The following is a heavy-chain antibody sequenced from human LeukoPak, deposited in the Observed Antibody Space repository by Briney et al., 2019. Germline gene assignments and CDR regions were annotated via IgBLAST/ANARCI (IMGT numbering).Heavy chain of an antibody. CDR3: ARLGLWFGELGYGY. D-gene: IGHD3-10*01. J-gene: IGHJ4*02. V-gene: IGHV4-34*01. CDR2: INHSGST. Sequence: SETLSLTCAVYGGSFSGYDWSWIRQPPGKVLEWIGEINHSGSTNYNPSLKSRVTISVDTSKNQFSLKLSSVTAADTAVYYCARLGLWFGELGYGYWGQGTLVTVSS. CDR1: GGSFSGYD.